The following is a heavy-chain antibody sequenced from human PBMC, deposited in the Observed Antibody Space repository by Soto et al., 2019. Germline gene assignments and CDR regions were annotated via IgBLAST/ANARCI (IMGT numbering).Heavy chain of an antibody. CDR2: IIPIFGTA. CDR1: GGTFSSYA. Sequence: SVKVSCKASGGTFSSYANGWVRQALGQGLEWMGGIIPIFGTANYAQKFQGRVTITADESTSTAYMELSSLRSEDTAVYYCARSTITYNHYYFDYWGQGTLVTVSS. J-gene: IGHJ4*02. V-gene: IGHV1-69*13. CDR3: ARSTITYNHYYFDY. D-gene: IGHD3-10*01.